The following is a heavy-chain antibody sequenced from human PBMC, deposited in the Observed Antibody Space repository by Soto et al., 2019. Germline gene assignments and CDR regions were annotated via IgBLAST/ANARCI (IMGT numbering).Heavy chain of an antibody. CDR1: GFTLSSYP. CDR3: VKDGIRGIHIHX. Sequence: PGGYLRLSCTASGFTLSSYPMSWVRQTPGKGLQWVSSVSFDPGNTYYAYSVKGRFTISRDNSIYTLYLQMNNVTAEDTAIYYCVKDGIRGIHIHXWGQGTTVTVS. CDR2: VSFDPGNT. V-gene: IGHV3-23*01. J-gene: IGHJ6*02.